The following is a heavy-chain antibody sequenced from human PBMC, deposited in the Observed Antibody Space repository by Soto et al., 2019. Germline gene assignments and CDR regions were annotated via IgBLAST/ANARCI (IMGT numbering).Heavy chain of an antibody. J-gene: IGHJ4*02. D-gene: IGHD1-26*01. CDR3: ARSIGKRHFDY. Sequence: SETLSLTCAVYGGSFSCYYWSWIRQPPGKGLEWIGEINHSGSTNYNPSLKSRVTISVDTSKNQFSLKLSSVTAADTAVYYCARSIGKRHFDYWGQGTLVTVSS. V-gene: IGHV4-34*01. CDR1: GGSFSCYY. CDR2: INHSGST.